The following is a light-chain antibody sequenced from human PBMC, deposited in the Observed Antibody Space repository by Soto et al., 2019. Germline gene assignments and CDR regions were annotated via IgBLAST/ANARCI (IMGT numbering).Light chain of an antibody. CDR2: GAS. CDR1: QSVSSSY. CDR3: QQYGRSPRT. V-gene: IGKV3-20*01. J-gene: IGKJ1*01. Sequence: EIVLTQSPGTLSLSPGERATLSCRASQSVSSSYLDWYQQKPGQVPRLLIYGASSRATGIPDRFSGSGSGTDFTLIISRLEPEDFAVYYCQQYGRSPRTFGQGTKVDI.